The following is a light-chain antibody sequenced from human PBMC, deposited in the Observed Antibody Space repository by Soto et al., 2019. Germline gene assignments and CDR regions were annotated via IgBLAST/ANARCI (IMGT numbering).Light chain of an antibody. J-gene: IGLJ1*01. CDR3: SSYTSTSTLYV. CDR2: EVS. CDR1: SSDVGGYKY. Sequence: QSVLTQPASVSGAPGQSITISCAGTSSDVGGYKYVSWYQQNPGKAPKLIIYEVSSRPSGISNRFSGSKSGNTASLTISGLQAEDEADYYCSSYTSTSTLYVFGSGTQLTVL. V-gene: IGLV2-14*01.